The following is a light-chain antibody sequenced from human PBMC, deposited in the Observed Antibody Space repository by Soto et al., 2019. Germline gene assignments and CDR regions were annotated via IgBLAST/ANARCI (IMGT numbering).Light chain of an antibody. Sequence: DIQMTQSPSTLSASVGDRVTITCWASQPISTWLAWYQQRPGKAPNLLIYHASSLESGVPSRFSGSGSGTEFTLSISSLQPDDFGTYYCQQYDEHSITFGQGTRLEIK. V-gene: IGKV1-5*01. J-gene: IGKJ5*01. CDR3: QQYDEHSIT. CDR1: QPISTW. CDR2: HAS.